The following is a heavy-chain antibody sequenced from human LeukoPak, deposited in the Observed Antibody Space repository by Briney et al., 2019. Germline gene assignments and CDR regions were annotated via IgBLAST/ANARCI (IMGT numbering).Heavy chain of an antibody. V-gene: IGHV3-7*01. Sequence: GGSLRLSCAGSGFTFSTFWMSWVRQAPGKGLEWVAIINQDGSEKYYVDSVKGRFTISRDNAKNSLYLQMNSLRAEDTAVYYCARVDTAMASIDYWGQGTLVTVSS. CDR1: GFTFSTFW. J-gene: IGHJ4*02. CDR2: INQDGSEK. D-gene: IGHD5-18*01. CDR3: ARVDTAMASIDY.